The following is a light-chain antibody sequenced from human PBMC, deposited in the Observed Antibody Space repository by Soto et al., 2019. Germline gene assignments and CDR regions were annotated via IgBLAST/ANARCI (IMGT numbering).Light chain of an antibody. J-gene: IGLJ3*02. CDR1: RSNIGAGYD. CDR3: QCYDNSLCANVL. CDR2: GKD. Sequence: QSVLTQPPSVSGTPGQRVSISCTGSRSNIGAGYDVHWYLQLPGTAPKLLINGKDKRPSGVPDRYSVSRSGTSASLAITGPQAEDEAVYYCQCYDNSLCANVLFGGGTKVTVL. V-gene: IGLV1-40*01.